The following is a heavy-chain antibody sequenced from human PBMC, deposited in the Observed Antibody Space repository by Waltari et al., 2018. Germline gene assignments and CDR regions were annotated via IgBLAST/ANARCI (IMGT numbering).Heavy chain of an antibody. V-gene: IGHV3-30-3*01. J-gene: IGHJ6*02. D-gene: IGHD6-6*01. CDR1: GFTFGHYS. CDR3: ARSRTSSIYFGMDV. CDR2: ISYDGNKQ. Sequence: QVHVVESGGGVVQPGKSLRLSCVTSGFTFGHYSFHWVRQAPGKGLQWVAVISYDGNKQFYEDSVKGRFFISRGDPDNSISLQMNSLRPEDTAVYYCARSRTSSIYFGMDVWDQGTTVTVS.